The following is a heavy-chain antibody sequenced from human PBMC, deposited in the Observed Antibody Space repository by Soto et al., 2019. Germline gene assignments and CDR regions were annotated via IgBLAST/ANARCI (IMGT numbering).Heavy chain of an antibody. CDR3: ARTVAGYADGLAQ. CDR1: GGTFGTYT. Sequence: SVNVSCKASGGTFGTYTIAWLIQPPGQGPEWMGGILPIINKSNYAQKFQGRVTITADESTSTAYMDLNSLRFDDTAVYYCARTVAGYADGLAQWGQRPRFTVSS. D-gene: IGHD5-12*01. J-gene: IGHJ4*02. V-gene: IGHV1-69*13. CDR2: ILPIINKS.